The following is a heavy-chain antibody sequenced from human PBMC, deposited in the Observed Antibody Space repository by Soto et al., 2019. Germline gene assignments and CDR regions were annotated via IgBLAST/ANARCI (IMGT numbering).Heavy chain of an antibody. V-gene: IGHV3-13*01. J-gene: IGHJ4*02. CDR2: IGAAGDT. CDR1: GFTFSNYA. D-gene: IGHD3-16*01. Sequence: EVQLVESGGGLVQPGGSLRLSCAASGFTFSNYAMHWVRQPTGKGLEWVSGIGAAGDTYYPGSGKGRFTISRENAKNSLYLQMNSLRAGDTAVYYCAAGGVTSVAQFDYWGQGTLVTVSS. CDR3: AAGGVTSVAQFDY.